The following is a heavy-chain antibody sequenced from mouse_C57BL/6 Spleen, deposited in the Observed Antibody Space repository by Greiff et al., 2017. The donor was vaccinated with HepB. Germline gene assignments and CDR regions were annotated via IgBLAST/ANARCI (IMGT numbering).Heavy chain of an antibody. J-gene: IGHJ4*01. V-gene: IGHV1-82*01. D-gene: IGHD1-1*01. CDR3: ARDTTVVDAMDY. CDR1: GYAFSSSW. CDR2: IYPGDGDT. Sequence: QLQQSGPELVKPGASVKISCKASGYAFSSSWMNWVKQRPGTGLEWIGRIYPGDGDTNYNGKFKGKATLTADKSSSTAYMQLSSLTSEESAVYFGARDTTVVDAMDYWGQGTSVTVSS.